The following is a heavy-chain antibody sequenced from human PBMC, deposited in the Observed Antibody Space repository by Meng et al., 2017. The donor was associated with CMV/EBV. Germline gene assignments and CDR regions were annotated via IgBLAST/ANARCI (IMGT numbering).Heavy chain of an antibody. CDR3: TRATVTTYYYYYYGMDV. Sequence: GGSLRLSRTASGFTFGDYAMSWVRQAPGKGLEWVGFIRSKAYGGTTEYAASVKGRFTISRDDSKSIAYLQMNSLKTEDTAVYYCTRATVTTYYYYYYGMDVWGQGTTVTVSS. CDR2: IRSKAYGGTT. V-gene: IGHV3-49*04. CDR1: GFTFGDYA. J-gene: IGHJ6*02. D-gene: IGHD4-11*01.